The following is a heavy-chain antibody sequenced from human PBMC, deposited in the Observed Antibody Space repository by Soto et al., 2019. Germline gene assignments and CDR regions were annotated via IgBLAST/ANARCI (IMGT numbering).Heavy chain of an antibody. CDR1: GYIFVNYG. CDR3: VMVDNYVTPTPQDV. V-gene: IGHV1-18*01. D-gene: IGHD3-16*01. J-gene: IGHJ6*02. CDR2: ISPYTGNT. Sequence: QVQLVQSGDEVKKPGASVKVSCKASGYIFVNYGIAWVRQAPGQGLEWMGWISPYTGNTHSASKVQGRLTMTTDTSRSTTYMDLRSLKYDDTAVYYCVMVDNYVTPTPQDVLGQGTTIT.